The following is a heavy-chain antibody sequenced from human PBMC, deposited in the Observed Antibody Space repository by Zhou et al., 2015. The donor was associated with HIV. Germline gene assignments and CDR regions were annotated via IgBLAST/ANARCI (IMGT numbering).Heavy chain of an antibody. CDR1: GGTFSSYV. D-gene: IGHD4-17*01. J-gene: IGHJ3*02. CDR3: AREGEGGMTTVTFAFDI. Sequence: QVQLVQSGPEVKKPGSSVKVSCKASGGTFSSYVISWVRQAPGQGFEWMGGITPIYGTASYAQKFQGRVTITADQSTRTAYMEMSSLRSEDTAIYYCAREGEGGMTTVTFAFDIWGQGTMVSVS. CDR2: ITPIYGTA. V-gene: IGHV1-69*01.